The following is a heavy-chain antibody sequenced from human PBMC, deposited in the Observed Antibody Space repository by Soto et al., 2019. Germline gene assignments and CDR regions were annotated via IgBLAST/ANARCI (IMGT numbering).Heavy chain of an antibody. CDR2: IYDTGNS. Sequence: PSETLSLTCTVSGSDITTYYWSWLRQSPGKVLEWIGHIYDTGNSSYNPSLKSRVTISVDTSKKQLSPRLSAVTAADTDVYYCARCPIDHNWFDSWGQGTLVTVSS. V-gene: IGHV4-59*01. D-gene: IGHD3-9*01. J-gene: IGHJ5*01. CDR1: GSDITTYY. CDR3: ARCPIDHNWFDS.